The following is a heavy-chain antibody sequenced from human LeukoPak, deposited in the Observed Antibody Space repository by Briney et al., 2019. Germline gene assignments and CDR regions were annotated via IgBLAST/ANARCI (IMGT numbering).Heavy chain of an antibody. CDR1: GFTFSSYA. V-gene: IGHV3-23*01. CDR3: TRDRVRSFDY. D-gene: IGHD3-10*01. CDR2: ISGSGGST. Sequence: GGSLRLSCAASGFTFSSYAMSWVRQAPGKGLEWVSAISGSGGSTYYADSVKGRFTISRDNSKNTLYLQMNSLRAEDTAVYYCTRDRVRSFDYWGQGSLVTVSS. J-gene: IGHJ4*02.